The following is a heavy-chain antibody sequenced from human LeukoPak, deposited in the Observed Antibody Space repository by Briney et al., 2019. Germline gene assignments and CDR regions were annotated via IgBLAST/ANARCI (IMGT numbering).Heavy chain of an antibody. CDR2: IWYDGSNK. CDR3: ASDFSGSYGTDY. Sequence: GRSLRLSCAASGFTFSSHGMHWVRQAPGKGLEWVAVIWYDGSNKYYADSVKGRFTISRDNSKNTLYLQMNSLRAEDTAVYYCASDFSGSYGTDYWGQGTLVTVSS. J-gene: IGHJ4*02. D-gene: IGHD1-26*01. V-gene: IGHV3-33*01. CDR1: GFTFSSHG.